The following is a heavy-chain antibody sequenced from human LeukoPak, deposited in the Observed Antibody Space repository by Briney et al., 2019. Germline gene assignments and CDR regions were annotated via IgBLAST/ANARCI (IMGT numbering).Heavy chain of an antibody. Sequence: PSQTLSLTCTVSGDSINNYYWNWIRQPPGKGVEWIGYIYYSGSTNYNPSLKSRVTMSVDTSKNQFSLKLSSVTAADTAVYYCARERRGSCSGGSCYVFDYWGQGTLVTVSS. D-gene: IGHD2-15*01. V-gene: IGHV4-59*01. J-gene: IGHJ4*02. CDR1: GDSINNYY. CDR3: ARERRGSCSGGSCYVFDY. CDR2: IYYSGST.